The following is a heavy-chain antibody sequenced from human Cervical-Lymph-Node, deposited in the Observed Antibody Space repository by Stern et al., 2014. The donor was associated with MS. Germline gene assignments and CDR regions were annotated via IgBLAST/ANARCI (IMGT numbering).Heavy chain of an antibody. J-gene: IGHJ3*02. CDR1: GFSLSTSGVG. V-gene: IGHV2-5*02. D-gene: IGHD1-26*01. CDR3: AHRLGWELLDDAFDI. Sequence: QVTLKESGPTLVKPTQTLTLTCTFSGFSLSTSGVGVGWIRQPPGKALEWLALIYWDDDKRYSPSLKSRLTITKDTSKNQVVLTMTNMDPVDTATYYCAHRLGWELLDDAFDIWGQGTMVTVSS. CDR2: IYWDDDK.